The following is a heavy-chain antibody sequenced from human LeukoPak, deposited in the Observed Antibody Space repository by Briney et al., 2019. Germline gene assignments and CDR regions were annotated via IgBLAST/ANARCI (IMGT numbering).Heavy chain of an antibody. J-gene: IGHJ5*02. Sequence: GGSLRLSCALSGFNFSIFAMNWVRQAPAKGLEWVSSIYGVGNSTYYADSVKGRFTVSRDNSKNTLYRQVNSLRAEDTALYNGAKRGRRGNWFYPWGQGTLVTVSS. CDR1: GFNFSIFA. V-gene: IGHV3-23*05. CDR3: AKRGRRGNWFYP. CDR2: IYGVGNST. D-gene: IGHD3-10*01.